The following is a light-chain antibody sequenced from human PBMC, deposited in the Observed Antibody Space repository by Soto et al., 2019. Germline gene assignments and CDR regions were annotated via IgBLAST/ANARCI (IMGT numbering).Light chain of an antibody. Sequence: QSVLTQPRSVSGSPGQSVTISCTGTSSDVGGYNYVSWYQQHPGKAPKLMIYDVSKRPSGVPDRFSGSKSGNTASLTISGLQAEDEADYYCATWDDSFRGLFGGGTKLTVL. CDR3: ATWDDSFRGL. V-gene: IGLV2-11*01. CDR2: DVS. CDR1: SSDVGGYNY. J-gene: IGLJ3*02.